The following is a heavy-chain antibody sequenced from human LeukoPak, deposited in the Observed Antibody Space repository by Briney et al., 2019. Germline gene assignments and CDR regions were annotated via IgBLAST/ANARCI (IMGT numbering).Heavy chain of an antibody. V-gene: IGHV4-4*07. Sequence: PSETLSLTCTVSGGPISSYYWSWIRQPAGKGLEWIGRIYTSGSTNYNPSLKSRVTMSVDTSKNQFSLKLSSVTAADTAVYYCARERGSSSWYELSFDYWGQGTLVTVSS. J-gene: IGHJ4*02. CDR1: GGPISSYY. D-gene: IGHD6-13*01. CDR2: IYTSGST. CDR3: ARERGSSSWYELSFDY.